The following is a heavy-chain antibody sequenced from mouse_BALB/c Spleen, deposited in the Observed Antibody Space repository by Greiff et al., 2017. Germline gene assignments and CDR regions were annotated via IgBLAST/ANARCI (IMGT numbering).Heavy chain of an antibody. CDR3: ARRAYGYDVVLFDY. V-gene: IGHV1-9*01. J-gene: IGHJ2*01. D-gene: IGHD2-2*01. CDR1: GYTFSSYW. CDR2: ILPGSGST. Sequence: VQLQQSGAELMKPGASVKISCKATGYTFSSYWIEWVKQRPGHGLEWIGEILPGSGSTNYNEKFKGKATFTADTSSNTAYMQLSSLTSEDSAVYYCARRAYGYDVVLFDYWGQGTTLTVSS.